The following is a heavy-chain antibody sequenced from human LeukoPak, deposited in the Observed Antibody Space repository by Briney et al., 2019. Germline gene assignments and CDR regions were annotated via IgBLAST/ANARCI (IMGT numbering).Heavy chain of an antibody. V-gene: IGHV3-21*01. CDR1: GFTFSSYS. J-gene: IGHJ4*02. CDR2: ISSSSSYI. Sequence: GGSLRLSCAASGFTFSSYSMNWVRQAPGKGLEWVSSISSSSSYIYYADSVEGRFTISRDNAKNSLYLQMNSLRAEDTAVYYCARDSADDSSGYYRDYWGQGTLVTVSS. D-gene: IGHD3-22*01. CDR3: ARDSADDSSGYYRDY.